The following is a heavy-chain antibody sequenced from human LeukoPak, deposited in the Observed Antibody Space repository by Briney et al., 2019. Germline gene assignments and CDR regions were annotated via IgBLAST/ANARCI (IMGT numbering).Heavy chain of an antibody. D-gene: IGHD2-2*01. CDR2: IYYSGST. CDR3: ARRRYCSSTSCYRGLYYYMDV. CDR1: GGSISSYY. J-gene: IGHJ6*03. V-gene: IGHV4-59*12. Sequence: SETLSLTCTVSGGSISSYYWSWIRQPPGKGLEWIGYIYYSGSTNYNPSLKSRVTISVDTSKNQFSLKLSSVTAADTAVYYCARRRYCSSTSCYRGLYYYMDVWGKGTTVTVSS.